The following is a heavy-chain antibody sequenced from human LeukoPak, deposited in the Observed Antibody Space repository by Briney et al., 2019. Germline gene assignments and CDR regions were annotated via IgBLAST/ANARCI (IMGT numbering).Heavy chain of an antibody. CDR3: AVGSGWLSDS. J-gene: IGHJ4*02. V-gene: IGHV3-7*03. CDR1: GLTSTTYW. Sequence: GGSLRLSCVVSGLTSTTYWMNWVRQAPGKGLEWVANINQDGSDKHYVGSVKGRFSVSGDYAKKSLYLQVNNLRDDDTAVYYCAVGSGWLSDSWSQGALVTVSS. CDR2: INQDGSDK. D-gene: IGHD6-19*01.